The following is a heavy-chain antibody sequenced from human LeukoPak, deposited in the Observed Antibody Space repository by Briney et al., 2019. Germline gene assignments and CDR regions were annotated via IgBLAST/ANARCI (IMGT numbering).Heavy chain of an antibody. D-gene: IGHD3-22*01. CDR2: INHSGST. CDR3: TRGSIAYYYMDV. Sequence: PSETLTLTCAVYGGSFSGYYWSWIRQPPGKGLEWIGEINHSGSTNYSPSLKSRVTISVDTSKNQFSLKLSSVTAADTAVYYCTRGSIAYYYMDVWGKGTTVTISS. CDR1: GGSFSGYY. J-gene: IGHJ6*03. V-gene: IGHV4-34*01.